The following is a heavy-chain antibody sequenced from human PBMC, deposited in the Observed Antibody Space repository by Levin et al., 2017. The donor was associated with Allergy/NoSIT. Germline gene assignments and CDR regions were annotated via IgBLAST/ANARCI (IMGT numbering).Heavy chain of an antibody. V-gene: IGHV3-23*01. J-gene: IGHJ4*02. CDR2: ISGSGDST. CDR1: GLTFSRYT. CDR3: VHASDIVGRVGYDY. D-gene: IGHD5-12*01. Sequence: GGSLRLSCAASGLTFSRYTMSWVRQAPGKGLEWVSGISGSGDSTYYAESVKGRFTISRDNSKNTLYLQIKSLRAEDTAVYYCVHASDIVGRVGYDYWGQGIVVTVSS.